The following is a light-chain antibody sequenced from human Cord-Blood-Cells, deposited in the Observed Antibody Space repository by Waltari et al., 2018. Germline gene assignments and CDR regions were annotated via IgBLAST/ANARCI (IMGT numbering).Light chain of an antibody. CDR2: DVS. CDR1: RRDVGGYNY. V-gene: IGLV2-14*01. J-gene: IGLJ1*01. CDR3: SSYTSSRTRV. Sequence: QSALTQPASVSGSPGQSITISCTGTRRDVGGYNYVSWYQQHPGKAPKLMIYDVSNRPSGVSNRFSGSKSGNTASLTISGLQAEDEADYYCSSYTSSRTRVFGTGTKVTVL.